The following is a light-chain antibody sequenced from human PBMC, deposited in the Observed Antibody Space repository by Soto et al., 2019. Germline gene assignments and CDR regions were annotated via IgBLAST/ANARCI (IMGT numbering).Light chain of an antibody. CDR1: SSDVGRYNT. V-gene: IGLV2-14*03. J-gene: IGLJ1*01. CDR3: SSYSVIGPYV. CDR2: DVS. Sequence: QSVLTQPASVSGSPGQSITISCSGTSSDVGRYNTVSWYQQHPGKVPQLMIYDVSIRPSGISDRFSASKSGNMASLTISGLQAEDEADYYCSSYSVIGPYVFGTGSMVTV.